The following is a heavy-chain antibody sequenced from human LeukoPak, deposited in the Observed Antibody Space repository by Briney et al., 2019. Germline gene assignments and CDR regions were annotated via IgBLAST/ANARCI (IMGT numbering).Heavy chain of an antibody. CDR3: TKEGYYGSGSFPDY. CDR1: GLTFSSYG. V-gene: IGHV3-30*18. D-gene: IGHD3-10*01. J-gene: IGHJ4*02. CDR2: ISYDGSDK. Sequence: PGRSLRLSCAASGLTFSSYGMHWVRQAPDNGLEWVAVISYDGSDKYYADSVEGRFTISRDNSKTTLSLQMNSLRADDTALYYCTKEGYYGSGSFPDYWGQGTLVTVSS.